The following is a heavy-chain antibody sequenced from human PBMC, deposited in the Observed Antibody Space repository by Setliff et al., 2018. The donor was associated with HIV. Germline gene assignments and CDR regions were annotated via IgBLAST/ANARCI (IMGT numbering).Heavy chain of an antibody. D-gene: IGHD2-15*01. Sequence: SETLSLTCTVSGGSISSYYWSWIRQPAGKGLEWLGRIYTSGSTNYNPSLKSRVTMSVDTSKNQFSLKLSSVTAADTAVYYCARVGYCSGGSCYGDWYFDLWGRGTLVTVSS. CDR3: ARVGYCSGGSCYGDWYFDL. J-gene: IGHJ2*01. CDR2: IYTSGST. CDR1: GGSISSYY. V-gene: IGHV4-4*07.